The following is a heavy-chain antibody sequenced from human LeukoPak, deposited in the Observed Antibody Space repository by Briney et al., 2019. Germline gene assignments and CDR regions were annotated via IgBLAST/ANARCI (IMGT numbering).Heavy chain of an antibody. V-gene: IGHV4-39*01. CDR2: IYYSGST. CDR1: GGSISSTSYY. CDR3: ARMTTSNCFDP. D-gene: IGHD1-1*01. J-gene: IGHJ5*02. Sequence: SSETLTLTCTVSGGSISSTSYYWGWIRQPPGKGLEWIGNIYYSGSTYYNPSLKSRLTFSVDTSKNQFSLKLSSVTAADTAIYYCARMTTSNCFDPWGQGTLVTVSS.